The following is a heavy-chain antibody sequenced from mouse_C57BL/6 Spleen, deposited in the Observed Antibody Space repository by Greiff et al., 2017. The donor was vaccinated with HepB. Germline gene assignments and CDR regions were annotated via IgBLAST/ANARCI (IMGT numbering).Heavy chain of an antibody. V-gene: IGHV3-6*01. J-gene: IGHJ4*01. CDR1: GYSITSGYY. CDR2: ISYDGSN. Sequence: EVQLVESGPGLVKPSQSLSLTCSVTGYSITSGYYWNWIRQFPGNKLEWMGYISYDGSNNYNPSLKNRISITRDTSKNQFFLKLNSVTTEDTATYCCARASMDYWGQGTSVTVSS. CDR3: ARASMDY.